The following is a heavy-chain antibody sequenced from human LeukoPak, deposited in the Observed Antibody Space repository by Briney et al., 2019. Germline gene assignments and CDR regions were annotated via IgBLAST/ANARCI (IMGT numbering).Heavy chain of an antibody. CDR1: GYTFTSYG. V-gene: IGHV1-8*03. D-gene: IGHD6-19*01. Sequence: ASVKVSCKASGYTFTSYGISWVRQAPGQGLEWMGWISAYNGNTGYAQKFQGRVTITRNTSISTAFMELSSLRSEDMAVYYCARRAVGNSYYYSMDVWGKGTTVTVSS. J-gene: IGHJ6*03. CDR2: ISAYNGNT. CDR3: ARRAVGNSYYYSMDV.